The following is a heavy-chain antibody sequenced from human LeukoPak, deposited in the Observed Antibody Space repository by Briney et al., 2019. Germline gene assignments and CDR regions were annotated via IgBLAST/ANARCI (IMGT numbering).Heavy chain of an antibody. CDR3: ARSTSSSWYSVSDAFDI. CDR1: GFTFSSYW. V-gene: IGHV3-7*01. J-gene: IGHJ3*02. D-gene: IGHD6-13*01. CDR2: IKQDGSEK. Sequence: PGGSLRLSCAASGFTFSSYWMSWVRQAPGKGLEWVANIKQDGSEKYYVDSVKGQFTISRDNAKNSLYLQMNSLRAEDTAVYYCARSTSSSWYSVSDAFDIWGQGTMVTVSS.